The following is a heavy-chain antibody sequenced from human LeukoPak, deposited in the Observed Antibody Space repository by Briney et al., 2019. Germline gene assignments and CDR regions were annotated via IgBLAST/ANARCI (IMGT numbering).Heavy chain of an antibody. J-gene: IGHJ4*02. CDR2: IYYSGSA. D-gene: IGHD6-13*01. CDR1: GDSISSYY. V-gene: IGHV4-59*01. CDR3: ARDRSSSWYGLTQGAEFDY. Sequence: PSETLSLTCTVSGDSISSYYWSWIRQPPGKGLEWIGYIYYSGSANYNPSLKSRVTISVDTSKNQFSLKLTSVTAADTAVYYCARDRSSSWYGLTQGAEFDYWGQGTLVTDSS.